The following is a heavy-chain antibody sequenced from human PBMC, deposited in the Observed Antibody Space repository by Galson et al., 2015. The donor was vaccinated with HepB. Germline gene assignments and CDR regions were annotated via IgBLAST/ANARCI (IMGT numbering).Heavy chain of an antibody. J-gene: IGHJ4*02. CDR1: GFTFSSYA. Sequence: SLRLSCAASGFTFSSYAMSWVRQAPGKGLEWVSAISGSGGSTYYADSVKGRFTISRDNSKNTLYLQMNSLRAEDTAVYYCAYKRGFGEPLDYWGQGTLVTVSS. D-gene: IGHD3-10*01. CDR2: ISGSGGST. CDR3: AYKRGFGEPLDY. V-gene: IGHV3-23*01.